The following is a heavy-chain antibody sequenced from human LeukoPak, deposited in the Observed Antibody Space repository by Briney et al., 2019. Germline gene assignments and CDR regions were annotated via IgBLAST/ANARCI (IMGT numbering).Heavy chain of an antibody. CDR3: ARERGLEY. CDR2: INLDASQR. Sequence: PGGSLRLSCAASGFAFSSYWMTWVRQAPGKGLEWVANINLDASQRYYVDSVKGRFTISRDNAKRSLYLQMGSLRAEDTAVYYCARERGLEYWGQGTLVTVSS. CDR1: GFAFSSYW. V-gene: IGHV3-7*05. J-gene: IGHJ4*02.